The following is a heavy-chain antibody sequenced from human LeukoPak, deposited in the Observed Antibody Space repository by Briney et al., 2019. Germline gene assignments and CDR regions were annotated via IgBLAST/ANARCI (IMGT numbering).Heavy chain of an antibody. CDR2: IIPIFGTA. D-gene: IGHD2-2*01. J-gene: IGHJ3*02. V-gene: IGHV1-69*05. Sequence: ASVKVSCKASGGTFSSYAISWVRQAPGQGLEWMGGIIPIFGTANYAQKFQGRVTITTDESTSTAYMELSSLRSEDTAVYYCAKGARYCSSTSCYGQGGAFDIWGQGTMVTVSS. CDR3: AKGARYCSSTSCYGQGGAFDI. CDR1: GGTFSSYA.